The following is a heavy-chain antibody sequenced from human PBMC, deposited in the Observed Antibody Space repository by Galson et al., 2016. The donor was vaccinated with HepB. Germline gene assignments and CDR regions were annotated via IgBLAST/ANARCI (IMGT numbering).Heavy chain of an antibody. CDR2: ISAASNT. CDR1: GFTFSSYS. J-gene: IGHJ3*01. Sequence: SLRLSCAASGFTFSSYSMHWVRQAPGKGLEWVSVISAASNTYYTDSVKGRFTISRDNSKTTLYLEMNSLRVEDTAVYFCANYLGYGSGRPGYFHSWGQGTMVTVCS. V-gene: IGHV3-23*01. CDR3: ANYLGYGSGRPGYFHS. D-gene: IGHD3-10*01.